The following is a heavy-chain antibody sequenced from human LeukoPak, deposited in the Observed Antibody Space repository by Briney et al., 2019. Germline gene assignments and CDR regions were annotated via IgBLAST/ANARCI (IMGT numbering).Heavy chain of an antibody. CDR2: IYYKGNT. Sequence: SETLSLTCTVSGGSISNYYWSWIRQPPGKGLEWIGYIYYKGNTNYNPSLKSRVTISVDTSKNQFSLKLSSVTAADTAVYYCMRSAAFDIWGQGTMVTVSS. CDR1: GGSISNYY. CDR3: MRSAAFDI. V-gene: IGHV4-59*08. D-gene: IGHD6-6*01. J-gene: IGHJ3*02.